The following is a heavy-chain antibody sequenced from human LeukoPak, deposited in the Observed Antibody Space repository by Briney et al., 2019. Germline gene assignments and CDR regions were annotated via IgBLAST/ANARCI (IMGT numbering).Heavy chain of an antibody. CDR3: SRATSGHSFDY. V-gene: IGHV1-18*04. CDR1: VYTFTING. J-gene: IGHJ4*02. CDR2: ISAYNGNT. D-gene: IGHD3-10*01. Sequence: ASVTVSFTPSVYTFTINGISWVRHAPGQGLGWMGWISAYNGNTNLAQKLQGRVTFITDISTSTAYLELRSLTSDATAVYYCSRATSGHSFDYWGQGTVVTVSS.